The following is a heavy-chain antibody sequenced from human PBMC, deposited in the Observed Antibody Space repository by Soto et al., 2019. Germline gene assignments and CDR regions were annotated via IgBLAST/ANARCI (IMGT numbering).Heavy chain of an antibody. CDR3: ARSIVVVPAAITRQSAYAFDI. Sequence: SVKVSCKASGGTFSGYAISWVRQAPGQGLEWMGGIIPIFGTANYAQKFQGRVTITADESTSTAYMELSSLRSEDTAVYYCARSIVVVPAAITRQSAYAFDIWGQGTMVTVSS. J-gene: IGHJ3*02. D-gene: IGHD2-2*01. CDR2: IIPIFGTA. CDR1: GGTFSGYA. V-gene: IGHV1-69*13.